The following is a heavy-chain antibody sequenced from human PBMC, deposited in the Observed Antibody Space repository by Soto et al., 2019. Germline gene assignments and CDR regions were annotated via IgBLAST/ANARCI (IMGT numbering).Heavy chain of an antibody. CDR3: ARGGYYDSSGARNYHYYGMDV. V-gene: IGHV1-18*01. J-gene: IGHJ6*02. Sequence: RASVKVSCKASGYSFSSYGITWVRQAPGQGLEWLGWISPYNDDTKYAQRLQGRVTMTTDTSTRTAYMDIRGLRSDDTAIYYCARGGYYDSSGARNYHYYGMDVWGQGTTVTVSS. CDR1: GYSFSSYG. D-gene: IGHD3-22*01. CDR2: ISPYNDDT.